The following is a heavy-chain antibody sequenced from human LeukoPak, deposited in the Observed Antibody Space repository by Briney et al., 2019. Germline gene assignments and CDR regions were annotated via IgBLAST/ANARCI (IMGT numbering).Heavy chain of an antibody. D-gene: IGHD2/OR15-2a*01. J-gene: IGHJ2*01. Sequence: KPSETLSLTCAVYGGSFSGYYWSWIRQPPGKRLEWIGEINHSGSTNYNPSLKSRVTISVDPSKNQFSLKLSSVTAADTAVYYCARLAQNRGRYFDLWGRGTLVTVSS. V-gene: IGHV4-34*01. CDR2: INHSGST. CDR1: GGSFSGYY. CDR3: ARLAQNRGRYFDL.